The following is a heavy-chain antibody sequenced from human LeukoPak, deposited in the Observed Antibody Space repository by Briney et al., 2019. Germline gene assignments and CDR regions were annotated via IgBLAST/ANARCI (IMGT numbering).Heavy chain of an antibody. V-gene: IGHV3-30*04. CDR3: AREGVQTTVDAFDI. CDR1: GFTLKIYP. J-gene: IGHJ3*02. CDR2: ISHDGSDK. Sequence: GGSLRLSCAASGFTLKIYPMHWVRQAPGKGLEWLSVISHDGSDKDNADSVKGRFIISRDNSKNTIYLQLNSLRPEDTAMYYCAREGVQTTVDAFDIWGLGTMVIVSS. D-gene: IGHD4-17*01.